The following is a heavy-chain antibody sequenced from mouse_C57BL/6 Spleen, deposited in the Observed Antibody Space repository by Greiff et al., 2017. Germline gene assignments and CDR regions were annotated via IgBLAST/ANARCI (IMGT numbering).Heavy chain of an antibody. CDR3: ARGAEENFDY. J-gene: IGHJ2*01. CDR1: GYTFTSYW. V-gene: IGHV1-52*01. Sequence: QVQLQQPGAELVRPGSSVKLSCKASGYTFTSYWMHWVKQRPIQGLEWIGNIDPSDSETHYNQKFKDKVTLTVDKSSSTAYMQLSSLTSEDSAVYYCARGAEENFDYWGQGTTLTVSS. CDR2: IDPSDSET.